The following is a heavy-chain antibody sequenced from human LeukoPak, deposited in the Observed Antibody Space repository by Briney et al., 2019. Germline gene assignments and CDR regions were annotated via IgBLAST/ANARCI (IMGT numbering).Heavy chain of an antibody. CDR2: IYTSGST. J-gene: IGHJ4*02. D-gene: IGHD3-10*01. V-gene: IGHV4-4*07. CDR1: GGSISSYY. CDR3: ARGGQVVLLWFGEFDY. Sequence: SETLSLTCTVSGGSISSYYWSWIRQPAGKGLEWIGRIYTSGSTNYNPSLKSRVTMSVDTSKNQFSLKLSSVTAADTAVYYCARGGQVVLLWFGEFDYWGQGTLVTVSS.